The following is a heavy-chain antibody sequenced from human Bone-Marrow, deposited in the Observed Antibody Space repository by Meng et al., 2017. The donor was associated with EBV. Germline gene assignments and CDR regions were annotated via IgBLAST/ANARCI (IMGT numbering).Heavy chain of an antibody. V-gene: IGHV3-74*01. CDR2: ISTDGSST. D-gene: IGHD6-19*01. CDR3: ARYESATGYKSGWYYFDY. CDR1: GFTFSGYW. Sequence: EVQLVGSGGGLVQPGGSRRISFAAPGFTFSGYWMYWVRQAPGKGLEWVSRISTDGSSTDYAASVKGRFTISRDNANNSLYLQMNGLRAEDTAVYYCARYESATGYKSGWYYFDYWGQGTLVTVSS. J-gene: IGHJ4*02.